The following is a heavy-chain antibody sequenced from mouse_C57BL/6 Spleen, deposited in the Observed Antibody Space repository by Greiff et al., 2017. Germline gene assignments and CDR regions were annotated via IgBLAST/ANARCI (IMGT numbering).Heavy chain of an antibody. Sequence: QVHVKQSGAELVRPGTSVKMSCKASGYTFTNYWIGWAKQRPGHGLEWIGDIYPGGGYTNYNEKFKGKATLTADKSSSTAYMQFSSLTSEDSAIYYCAYYSSSHYFDYWGQGTTLTVSS. D-gene: IGHD2-5*01. J-gene: IGHJ2*01. CDR2: IYPGGGYT. V-gene: IGHV1-63*01. CDR1: GYTFTNYW. CDR3: AYYSSSHYFDY.